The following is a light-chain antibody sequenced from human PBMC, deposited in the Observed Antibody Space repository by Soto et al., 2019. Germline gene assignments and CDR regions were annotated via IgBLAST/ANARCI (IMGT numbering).Light chain of an antibody. J-gene: IGKJ5*01. CDR2: DAS. CDR1: QSVSSY. CDR3: QQRCDLLPIT. Sequence: EMVLTKPPATLSFSPGERATLACRASQSVSSYLAWYQQKPGQAPRLLIYDASNRATGIPDRFSGSGSGTDFTLTISSLEPEDFAVYYCQQRCDLLPITFGQGARLDIK. V-gene: IGKV3-11*01.